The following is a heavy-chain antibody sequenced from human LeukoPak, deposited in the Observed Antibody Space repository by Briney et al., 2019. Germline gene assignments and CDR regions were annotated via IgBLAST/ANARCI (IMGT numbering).Heavy chain of an antibody. V-gene: IGHV3-11*01. CDR2: ISSSGSTI. CDR1: GFTFSDYY. J-gene: IGHJ6*02. D-gene: IGHD3-10*01. Sequence: PGGSLRLSCAASGFTFSDYYMSWIRQAPGKGLEWVSYISSSGSTIYYTDSVKGRFTISRDNAKNSLYRQMNSLRAEDTAVYYCARDEWFGEFYYYYGMDVWGQGTTVTVSS. CDR3: ARDEWFGEFYYYYGMDV.